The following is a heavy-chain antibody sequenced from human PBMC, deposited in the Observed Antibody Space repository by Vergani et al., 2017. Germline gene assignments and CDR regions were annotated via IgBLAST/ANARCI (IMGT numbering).Heavy chain of an antibody. D-gene: IGHD3-10*01. Sequence: QVQLVQSGAEVKKPGASVKVSCKASGYTFTSYYMHWVRQAPGQGLDWMGIINPSGGSTSYAQKFQGRVTMTRDTSTSTVYMELSSLRSEDTAVYYCASYGSGRRLQDYYYYMDVWGKGTTVTVSS. CDR1: GYTFTSYY. CDR2: INPSGGST. CDR3: ASYGSGRRLQDYYYYMDV. V-gene: IGHV1-46*03. J-gene: IGHJ6*03.